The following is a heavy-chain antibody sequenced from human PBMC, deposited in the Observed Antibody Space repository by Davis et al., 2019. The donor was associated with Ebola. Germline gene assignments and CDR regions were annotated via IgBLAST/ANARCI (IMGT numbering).Heavy chain of an antibody. Sequence: ASVKVSCKASGYTFTHYGITWVRQAPGQGLEWMGWINPHNGNTNYAQNVQGRVTMTTDTSTSTAYMEVGSLRSDDTAVYYCARAQFPTTSDHWGQGTLVTISS. CDR1: GYTFTHYG. J-gene: IGHJ4*02. V-gene: IGHV1-18*04. CDR2: INPHNGNT. D-gene: IGHD1-1*01. CDR3: ARAQFPTTSDH.